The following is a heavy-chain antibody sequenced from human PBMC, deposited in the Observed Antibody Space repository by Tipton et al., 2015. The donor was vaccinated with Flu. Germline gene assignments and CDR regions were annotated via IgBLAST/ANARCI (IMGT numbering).Heavy chain of an antibody. V-gene: IGHV3-13*01. CDR3: ARGPLPDSNWYNGMDV. Sequence: SLRLSCEASGFTFSSYGMHWVRQAAGKGLEWVSGIGTSGDTYYAGSVKGRFSISRENAKNILYVQMNSLRPGDTAVYYCARGPLPDSNWYNGMDVWGQGTTVTFFS. CDR1: GFTFSSYG. CDR2: IGTSGDT. D-gene: IGHD6-13*01. J-gene: IGHJ6*02.